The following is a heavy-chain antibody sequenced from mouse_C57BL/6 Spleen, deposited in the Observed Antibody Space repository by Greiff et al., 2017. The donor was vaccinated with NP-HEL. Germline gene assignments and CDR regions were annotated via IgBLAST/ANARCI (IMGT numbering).Heavy chain of an antibody. CDR3: ARSYLTGFAY. CDR2: INPNNGGT. CDR1: GYTFTDYY. V-gene: IGHV1-26*01. Sequence: EVQLQQSGPELVKPGASVKISCKASGYTFTDYYMNWVKQSHGKSLEWIGDINPNNGGTSYNQKFKGKATLTVDKSSSTAYMELRSLTAEDSAGYYCARSYLTGFAYWGQGTLVTVSA. J-gene: IGHJ3*01. D-gene: IGHD5-1*01.